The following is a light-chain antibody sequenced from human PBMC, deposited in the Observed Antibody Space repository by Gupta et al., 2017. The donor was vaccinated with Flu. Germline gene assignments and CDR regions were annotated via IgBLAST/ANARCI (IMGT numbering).Light chain of an antibody. J-gene: IGLJ3*02. CDR2: GSN. Sequence: STANIGNNYVSWYQQLPATAPKLLIYGSNKRPSEIPDRFSGSESGTSATLTISGLQTGDEAEYYCGTWDNSLNVVVFGGGTRLTVL. CDR3: GTWDNSLNVVV. V-gene: IGLV1-51*01. CDR1: TANIGNNY.